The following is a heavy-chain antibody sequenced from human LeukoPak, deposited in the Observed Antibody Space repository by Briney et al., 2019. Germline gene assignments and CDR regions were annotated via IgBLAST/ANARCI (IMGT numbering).Heavy chain of an antibody. J-gene: IGHJ4*02. CDR3: ARDGHRRYYYESSDYRFDY. CDR1: GYTFTSYG. D-gene: IGHD3-22*01. V-gene: IGHV1-18*01. Sequence: ASVKVSCKASGYTFTSYGLSWVRQAPGQGLEWMGWISGYNGNANYAQKFQGRVTMTTDTSTSTAYMELRSLRSEDTAVYYCARDGHRRYYYESSDYRFDYWGQGTLVTVSS. CDR2: ISGYNGNA.